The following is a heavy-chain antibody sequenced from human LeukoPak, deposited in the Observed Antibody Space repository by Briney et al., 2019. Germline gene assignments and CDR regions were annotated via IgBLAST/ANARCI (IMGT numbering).Heavy chain of an antibody. J-gene: IGHJ4*02. CDR1: GFIFSDYE. CDR2: ISFSGNSI. V-gene: IGHV3-48*03. D-gene: IGHD2-15*01. Sequence: GGSLRLSCAASGFIFSDYEMNWVRQAPGKGLEWVSYISFSGNSIYYADSVKGRFTISRDNAKNSLYLQMNSLRAEDTAVYYCARVHCSGGSCYSAIDYWGQGTLVTVSS. CDR3: ARVHCSGGSCYSAIDY.